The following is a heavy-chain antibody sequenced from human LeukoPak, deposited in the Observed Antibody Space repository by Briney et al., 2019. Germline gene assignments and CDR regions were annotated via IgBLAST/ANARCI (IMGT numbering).Heavy chain of an antibody. D-gene: IGHD6-19*01. CDR2: IDWDDDK. J-gene: IGHJ4*02. CDR1: GFTLSTSEMR. Sequence: SGPALVKPTQTLTLTCTISGFTLSTSEMRMSWIRHPPGKALEWLARIDWDDDKFYSTSLKTRLTISKDTSKNQVVLTMTNMDPVDTATYYCARIGDSSGWRFDYWGQGTLVTVSS. V-gene: IGHV2-70*04. CDR3: ARIGDSSGWRFDY.